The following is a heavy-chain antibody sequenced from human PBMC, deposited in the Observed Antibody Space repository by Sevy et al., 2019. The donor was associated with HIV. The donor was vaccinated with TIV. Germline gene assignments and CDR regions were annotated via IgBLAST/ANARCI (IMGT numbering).Heavy chain of an antibody. D-gene: IGHD3-16*01. CDR3: AGGDTTMITDLDY. CDR1: GLTLTTTG. Sequence: GGSLRLSCAASGLTLTTTGVSWVRQAPGKGLEWVAGVTSDGTTYYADSVRDGFTVSRDNSKNTLYLQLNSLRADDTAVFYCAGGDTTMITDLDYWGQGTLVTVSS. J-gene: IGHJ4*02. CDR2: VTSDGTT. V-gene: IGHV3-23*01.